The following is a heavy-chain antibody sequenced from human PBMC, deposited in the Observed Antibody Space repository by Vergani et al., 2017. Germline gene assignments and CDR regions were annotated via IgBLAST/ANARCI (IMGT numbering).Heavy chain of an antibody. CDR3: ARDDGVAATFFYYGMDV. CDR1: GFTFSSYE. J-gene: IGHJ6*02. Sequence: EVQLVESGGGLVQPGGSLRLSCAASGFTFSSYEMNWVRQAPGKGLEWVSYISSSGSTIYYADSVKGRFTISRDNAKNSLYLQMNSLRGEDTAVYYCARDDGVAATFFYYGMDVWGQGTTVTVSS. CDR2: ISSSGSTI. V-gene: IGHV3-48*03. D-gene: IGHD2-15*01.